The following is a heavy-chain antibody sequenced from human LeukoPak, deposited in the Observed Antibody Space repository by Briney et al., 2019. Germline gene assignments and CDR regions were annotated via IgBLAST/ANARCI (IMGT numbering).Heavy chain of an antibody. CDR2: ISSSSSYM. CDR1: GFTFTSYN. J-gene: IGHJ4*02. Sequence: RASLRLSCAASGFTFTSYNMNWVRQAPGKGLEWVSCISSSSSYMYYADSVKGRFTISRDNAKNSLYLQMNSLRAEDTAVYHCARDTDGHFDYWGQGTLVTV. V-gene: IGHV3-21*01. CDR3: ARDTDGHFDY. D-gene: IGHD4-17*01.